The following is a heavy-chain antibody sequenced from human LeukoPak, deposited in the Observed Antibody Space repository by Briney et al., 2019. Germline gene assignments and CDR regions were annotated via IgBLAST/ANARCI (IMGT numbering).Heavy chain of an antibody. CDR1: GFTFSSYT. J-gene: IGHJ4*02. V-gene: IGHV3-21*01. CDR3: ARDFPGSGYFDY. CDR2: ISSSGTYI. Sequence: GGSLRLSCAASGFTFSSYTMNWVRQGPGKGLEWVSSISSSGTYIYYADSVKGRFTISRDNAKNSLYLQMNSLRAEDTAVYYCARDFPGSGYFDYWGQGTLVTVSS. D-gene: IGHD3-10*01.